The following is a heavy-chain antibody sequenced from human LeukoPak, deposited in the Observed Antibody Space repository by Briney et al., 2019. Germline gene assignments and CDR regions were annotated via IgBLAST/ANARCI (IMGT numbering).Heavy chain of an antibody. CDR1: GGTFSSYA. J-gene: IGHJ1*01. CDR2: IIPIFGTA. V-gene: IGHV1-69*05. D-gene: IGHD3-10*01. CDR3: ARQFDGSGSFSEYFQP. Sequence: SVKVSCKASGGTFSSYAISWVRQAPGQGLEWMGRIIPIFGTANYAQKFQGRVTITTDASTSTAYMELSSLRSEDPAVYYCARQFDGSGSFSEYFQPWGQSTLVTVSS.